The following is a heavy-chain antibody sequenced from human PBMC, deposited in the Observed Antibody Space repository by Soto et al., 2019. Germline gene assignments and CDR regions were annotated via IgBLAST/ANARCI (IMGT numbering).Heavy chain of an antibody. V-gene: IGHV3-23*01. J-gene: IGHJ3*02. D-gene: IGHD2-21*01. CDR3: AKDLTQATPFFVVFDAFDI. Sequence: GGSLRLSCAASGFTFSSYAMSWVRQAPGKGLEWVSAISGSGGSTYYADSVKGRFTISRDNSKNTLYLQMNSLRAEDTAVYYCAKDLTQATPFFVVFDAFDIWGQGTMVTVXS. CDR1: GFTFSSYA. CDR2: ISGSGGST.